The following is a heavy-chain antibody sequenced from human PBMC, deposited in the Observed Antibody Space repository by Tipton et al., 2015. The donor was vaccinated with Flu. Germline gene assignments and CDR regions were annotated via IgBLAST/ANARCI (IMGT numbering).Heavy chain of an antibody. V-gene: IGHV4-59*01. CDR3: ARVVGGTPRVYYFYYGLDV. D-gene: IGHD1-1*01. CDR2: IYYSGST. J-gene: IGHJ6*02. CDR1: GGSISSYY. Sequence: LRLSCTVSGGSISSYYWSWIRQPPGKGLEWIGYIYYSGSTNYNPSLKSRVTISVDTSKNQFSLKLSSVTAADTAVYYCARVVGGTPRVYYFYYGLDVWGQGTPVTVSS.